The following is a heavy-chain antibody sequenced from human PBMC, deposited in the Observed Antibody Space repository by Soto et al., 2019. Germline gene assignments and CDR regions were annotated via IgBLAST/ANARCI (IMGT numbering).Heavy chain of an antibody. CDR2: IYGDDDK. Sequence: QITLNESGPALVKPTQTLTLTCTFSGFSLTTSGVGVHWLRQPPGKALEWLAVIYGDDDKRYNPSLETRLTITKDTSKTHVPLTMTNMDPLDTATYYCAHNPSYSTTSYIRDDRFDPWGQGTLVTVSS. J-gene: IGHJ5*02. V-gene: IGHV2-5*02. D-gene: IGHD6-13*01. CDR3: AHNPSYSTTSYIRDDRFDP. CDR1: GFSLTTSGVG.